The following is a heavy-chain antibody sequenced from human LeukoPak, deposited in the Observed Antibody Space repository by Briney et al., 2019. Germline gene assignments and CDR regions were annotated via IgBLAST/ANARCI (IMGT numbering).Heavy chain of an antibody. CDR2: IIPIFGTA. D-gene: IGHD4-17*01. CDR3: ARGPYGDDEPFGFDY. Sequence: SVKVSCKASGGTFSSYAISWVRQAPGQGLEWMGRIIPIFGTANYAQKFQGRVTITTDESTSTAYMELSSLRSEDTAVYYCARGPYGDDEPFGFDYWGQGTLVTVSS. CDR1: GGTFSSYA. J-gene: IGHJ4*02. V-gene: IGHV1-69*05.